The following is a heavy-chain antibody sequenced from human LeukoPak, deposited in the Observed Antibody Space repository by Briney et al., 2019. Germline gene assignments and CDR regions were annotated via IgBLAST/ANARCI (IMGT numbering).Heavy chain of an antibody. D-gene: IGHD3-10*01. Sequence: GGSLRLSCAASGFIFSNYAMNWVRQAPGKGLEWVSVIYSGGSTYYADSVKGRFTISRDNSKNTLYLQMNSLRAEDTAVYYCASGGYSLRYWGQGTLVTVSS. CDR2: IYSGGST. J-gene: IGHJ4*02. V-gene: IGHV3-66*01. CDR3: ASGGYSLRY. CDR1: GFIFSNYA.